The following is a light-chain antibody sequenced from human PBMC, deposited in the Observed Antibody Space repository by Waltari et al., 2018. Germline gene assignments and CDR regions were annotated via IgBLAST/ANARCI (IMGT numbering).Light chain of an antibody. J-gene: IGLJ2*01. CDR1: SSDVGGYDS. Sequence: QSALTQPASVSGSPGQPITISCTGTSSDVGGYDSVSWYQQYPGKAPKLIISDVSKRPSGISNRFSCSKSGNTASLTISGLQADDEADYYCTSYTSSSSVIFGGGTKLTVL. CDR3: TSYTSSSSVI. V-gene: IGLV2-14*01. CDR2: DVS.